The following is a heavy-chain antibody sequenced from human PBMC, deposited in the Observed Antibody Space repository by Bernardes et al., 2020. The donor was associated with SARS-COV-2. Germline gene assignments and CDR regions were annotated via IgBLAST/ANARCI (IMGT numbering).Heavy chain of an antibody. CDR1: GYTLTELS. V-gene: IGHV1-24*01. D-gene: IGHD4-4*01. CDR3: ATAGPVTPAAFDI. J-gene: IGHJ3*02. Sequence: ASVKVSCMVSGYTLTELSMHWVRQAPGKGLEWMGGFDPEDGATIYAQKFQGRVTMTEYTSTDTAYMELSSLRSEDTAVYYCATAGPVTPAAFDIWGQGTMVTVSS. CDR2: FDPEDGAT.